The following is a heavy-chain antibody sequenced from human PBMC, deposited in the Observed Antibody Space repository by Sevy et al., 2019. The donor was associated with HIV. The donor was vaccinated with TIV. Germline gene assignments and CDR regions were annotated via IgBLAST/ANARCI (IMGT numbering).Heavy chain of an antibody. CDR3: AKSPYYDFWSGPSGYYYGMDV. J-gene: IGHJ6*02. V-gene: IGHV3-23*01. CDR2: ISGSGGST. Sequence: GGSLRLSCAASGFTFSSYAMSWVRQAPGKGLEWVSAISGSGGSTYYADSVKGRFTITRDNSRNTPYLQMNSLRAGDTAVYYCAKSPYYDFWSGPSGYYYGMDVWGQGTTVTVSS. D-gene: IGHD3-3*01. CDR1: GFTFSSYA.